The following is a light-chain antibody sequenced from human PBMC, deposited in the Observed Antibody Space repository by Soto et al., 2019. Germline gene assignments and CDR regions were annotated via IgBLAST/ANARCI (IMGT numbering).Light chain of an antibody. J-gene: IGKJ1*01. CDR2: AAS. Sequence: EIVKTQSPATLSLSPGEKDTLSCRAIQSVSRNLAWYQYIPGQAPRLLIYAASTRATGIPARFSGSGSGTEFTLSISSLQSEDYAVYYCPQYNNWPPWTFGQGTKVDIK. CDR3: PQYNNWPPWT. CDR1: QSVSRN. V-gene: IGKV3-15*01.